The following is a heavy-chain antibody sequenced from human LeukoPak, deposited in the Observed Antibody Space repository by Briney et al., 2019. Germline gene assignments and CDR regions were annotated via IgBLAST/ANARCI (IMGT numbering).Heavy chain of an antibody. D-gene: IGHD3-22*01. V-gene: IGHV4-30-4*01. CDR1: GGSISSGDYY. J-gene: IGHJ4*02. CDR2: IYYSGST. Sequence: SQTLSLTCTVSGGSISSGDYYWSWIRQPPGKGLEWIGYIYYSGSTYYNPSLKSRVTISVDTSKNQFSLKLSSVTAADTAVYYCARGALYYDSSGYYPSDYWGQGTLVTVSS. CDR3: ARGALYYDSSGYYPSDY.